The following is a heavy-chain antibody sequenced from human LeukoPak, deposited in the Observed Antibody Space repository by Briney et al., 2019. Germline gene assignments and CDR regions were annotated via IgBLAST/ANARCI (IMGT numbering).Heavy chain of an antibody. V-gene: IGHV3-74*01. CDR3: ARAAYKSSPDY. CDR2: IKSDGSYT. CDR1: GFTFSSYW. D-gene: IGHD1-14*01. Sequence: AGGSLRLSCAASGFTFSSYWMHWVRQAPGKGLVWVSRIKSDGSYTSYADSVKGRFTISRDNAKNTLYLQMSSLRGEDTAVYYCARAAYKSSPDYWGQGTLVTVSS. J-gene: IGHJ4*02.